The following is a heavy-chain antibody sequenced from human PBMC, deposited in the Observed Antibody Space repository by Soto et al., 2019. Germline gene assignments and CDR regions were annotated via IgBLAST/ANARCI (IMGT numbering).Heavy chain of an antibody. V-gene: IGHV4-31*02. Sequence: PSETLSLTCTVSGGSLKSGGYYWSWIRQHPGRGLEWIGYIYYTGRTYYNQSLESRVTFSVDTSKNQFSLKLSSVTAADTAVYYCARDVTSNHNCF. D-gene: IGHD2-2*01. CDR3: ARDVTSNHNCF. J-gene: IGHJ5*01. CDR2: IYYTGRT. CDR1: GGSLKSGGYY.